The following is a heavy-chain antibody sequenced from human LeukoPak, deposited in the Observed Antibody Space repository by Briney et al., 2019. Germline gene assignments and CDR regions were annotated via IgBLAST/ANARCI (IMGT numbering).Heavy chain of an antibody. J-gene: IGHJ4*02. CDR2: ISSSSSYI. Sequence: AGGSLRLSCAASGFTFSSYSMNWVRQAPGKGLEWVSSISSSSSYIYYADSVKGRFTISRDNAKNSLYLQMNSLRAEDTAVYYCASSIVGATRSVRFFVRDWGQGTLVTVSS. V-gene: IGHV3-21*01. D-gene: IGHD1-26*01. CDR1: GFTFSSYS. CDR3: ASSIVGATRSVRFFVRD.